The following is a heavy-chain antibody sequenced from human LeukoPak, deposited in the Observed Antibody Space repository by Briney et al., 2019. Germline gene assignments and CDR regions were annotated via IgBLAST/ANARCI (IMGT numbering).Heavy chain of an antibody. J-gene: IGHJ5*02. D-gene: IGHD6-13*01. V-gene: IGHV4-59*08. Sequence: PSETLSLTCTVSGGSISSYYWSWIRQPPGKGLEWIGYIYYSGSTNYNPSLKSRVTISVDTSKNQFSLKLSSVTAADTAVYYCARHEYSSSWYNWFDPWGQGTLVTVSS. CDR3: ARHEYSSSWYNWFDP. CDR1: GGSISSYY. CDR2: IYYSGST.